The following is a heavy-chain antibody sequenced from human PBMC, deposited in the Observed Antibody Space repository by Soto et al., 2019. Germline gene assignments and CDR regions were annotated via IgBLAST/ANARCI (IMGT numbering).Heavy chain of an antibody. D-gene: IGHD4-17*01. J-gene: IGHJ4*02. Sequence: EVQLVESGGGLVQPGRSLRLSCAASGFTFDDYAMHWVRQAPGKGLEWVSGISWNSGSIGYADSVKGRFTISRDNSKNTLYLQMNSLRAEDTAVYYCARGADDYPYYFDYWGQGTLVTVSS. CDR1: GFTFDDYA. CDR2: ISWNSGSI. V-gene: IGHV3-9*01. CDR3: ARGADDYPYYFDY.